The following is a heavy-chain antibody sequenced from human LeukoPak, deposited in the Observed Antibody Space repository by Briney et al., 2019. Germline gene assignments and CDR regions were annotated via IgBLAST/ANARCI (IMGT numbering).Heavy chain of an antibody. CDR2: IYGDGRT. CDR1: GFSVSNNY. CDR3: ARGRGLGVVSPYFDY. D-gene: IGHD3-3*01. V-gene: IGHV3-53*01. J-gene: IGHJ4*02. Sequence: GGSLRLSCVVSGFSVSNNYIIWVRQAPGNGLERVSVIYGDGRTSHSASVRGRFTITRDNSKNIVSLQMNNLRAEDTAVYYCARGRGLGVVSPYFDYWGQGTLVTVSS.